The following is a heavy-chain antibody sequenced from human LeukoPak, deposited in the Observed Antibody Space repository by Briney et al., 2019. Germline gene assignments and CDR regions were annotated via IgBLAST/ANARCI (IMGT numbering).Heavy chain of an antibody. D-gene: IGHD6-13*01. V-gene: IGHV1-2*05. CDR2: TSPNSGVP. J-gene: IGHJ5*02. Sequence: ASVKVSCKASGYTFNLYYIHWVRQAPGQGLEWLGRTSPNSGVPNYAQKFQGRVTITRDTSVNTVYMELSGLKSDDTGAYYCAREVGYSTSWYGRFDPWGQGTVVTVSS. CDR3: AREVGYSTSWYGRFDP. CDR1: GYTFNLYY.